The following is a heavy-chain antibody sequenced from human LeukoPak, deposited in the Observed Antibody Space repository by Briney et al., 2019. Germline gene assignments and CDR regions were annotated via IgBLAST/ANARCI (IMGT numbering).Heavy chain of an antibody. Sequence: SETLSLTCTVSGGSISSSSYYWGWIRQPPGKGLEWIGSIYYSGSTYYNPSLKSRVTISVDTSKNQFSLKLSSVTAADTAVYYCARRGRYFDWFFDYWGQGTLVTVSS. CDR3: ARRGRYFDWFFDY. CDR1: GGSISSSSYY. D-gene: IGHD3-9*01. CDR2: IYYSGST. J-gene: IGHJ4*02. V-gene: IGHV4-39*01.